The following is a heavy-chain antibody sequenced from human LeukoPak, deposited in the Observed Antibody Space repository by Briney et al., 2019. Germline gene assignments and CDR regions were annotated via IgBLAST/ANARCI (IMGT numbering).Heavy chain of an antibody. Sequence: RPGGSLRLSCAASGFTFSSYSMNWVRQAPGKGLEWVSYISSSSSTIYYADSVKGRFTISRDNAKNSLYRQMNSLRAEDTAVYYCASPSKYDILTGYYKGDDYWGQGTLVTVSS. D-gene: IGHD3-9*01. CDR2: ISSSSSTI. CDR3: ASPSKYDILTGYYKGDDY. J-gene: IGHJ4*02. V-gene: IGHV3-48*01. CDR1: GFTFSSYS.